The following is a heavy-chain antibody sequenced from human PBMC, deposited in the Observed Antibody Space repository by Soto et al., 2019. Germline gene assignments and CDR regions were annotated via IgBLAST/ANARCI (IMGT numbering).Heavy chain of an antibody. J-gene: IGHJ4*02. CDR1: GFRSSDFY. CDR2: ISTSGTNE. CDR3: ARAAVRFARLGY. V-gene: IGHV3-11*01. Sequence: PGGSLRLSCAASGFRSSDFYMTWIRPAPRKGLGWVPYISTSGTNEFYAASVKGRFPISRDNAKASLYLQKKVLETEDAAACVGARAAVRFARLGYWGQGALGALSS. D-gene: IGHD3-10*01.